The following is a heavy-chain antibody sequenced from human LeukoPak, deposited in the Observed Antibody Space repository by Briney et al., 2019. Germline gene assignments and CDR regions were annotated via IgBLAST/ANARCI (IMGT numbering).Heavy chain of an antibody. CDR2: IWYDGSNK. J-gene: IGHJ4*02. CDR1: GFTFSSYG. CDR3: AKDKVGATFFDY. Sequence: GGSLRLSCAASGFTFSSYGMPWVRQAPGKGLEWVAVIWYDGSNKYYADSVKGRFTISRDNSKNTLYLQMNSLRAEDTAVYYCAKDKVGATFFDYWGQGTLVTVSS. D-gene: IGHD1-26*01. V-gene: IGHV3-33*06.